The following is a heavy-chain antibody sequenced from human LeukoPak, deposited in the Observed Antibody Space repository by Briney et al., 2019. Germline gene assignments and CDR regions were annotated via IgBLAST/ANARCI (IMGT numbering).Heavy chain of an antibody. J-gene: IGHJ4*02. CDR3: AIFQGTYGDNGNDH. D-gene: IGHD4-17*01. Sequence: GASVKVSCKASGYTFTGYYMHWVRQAPGQGLEWMEWINPNSGGTNYAQKFQGRVTMTRDTSISTAYMELSRLRSDDTAVYYCAIFQGTYGDNGNDHWGQGTLVIVSS. CDR2: INPNSGGT. V-gene: IGHV1-2*02. CDR1: GYTFTGYY.